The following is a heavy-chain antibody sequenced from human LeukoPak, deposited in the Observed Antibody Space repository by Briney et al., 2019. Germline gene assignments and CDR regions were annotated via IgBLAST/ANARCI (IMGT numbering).Heavy chain of an antibody. CDR2: ISGSGGST. D-gene: IGHD1-26*01. V-gene: IGHV3-23*01. CDR1: GFILSSFA. J-gene: IGHJ4*02. Sequence: GGSLRLSCAASGFILSSFAMTWVRQAPGKGLEWVSSISGSGGSTYHADSVKGRFTISRDDSRNTLYQQMNSLRGDDTAVYYCAKDVGKWESLHFFDYWGQGTLVTVSS. CDR3: AKDVGKWESLHFFDY.